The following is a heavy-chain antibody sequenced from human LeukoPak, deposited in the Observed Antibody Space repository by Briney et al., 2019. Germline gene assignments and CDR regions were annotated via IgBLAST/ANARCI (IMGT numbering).Heavy chain of an antibody. V-gene: IGHV1-8*01. CDR1: GYTFTSYD. D-gene: IGHD3-10*01. Sequence: GASVKVSCKASGYTFTSYDINWVRQATGQGLEWMGWMNPNSGNTGYAQKFQGRVSMTRNTSISTAYMELSSLRSEDTAVYYCARTADYYGSGWNWYDPWGQGTLVTVSS. CDR2: MNPNSGNT. J-gene: IGHJ5*02. CDR3: ARTADYYGSGWNWYDP.